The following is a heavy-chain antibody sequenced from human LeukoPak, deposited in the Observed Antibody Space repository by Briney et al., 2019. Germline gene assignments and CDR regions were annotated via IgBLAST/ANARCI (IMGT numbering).Heavy chain of an antibody. CDR1: GYTFTSNY. CDR2: ISPSGGST. D-gene: IGHD2-15*01. J-gene: IGHJ5*02. Sequence: VASVKVSCKAFGYTFTSNYMHWVRQAPGQGPEWMGVISPSGGSTTYAQKFQGRVTLTRDMSTSTDYLELSSLRSEDTAVYYCARDWWIGNNWFDPWGQGTLVTVSS. CDR3: ARDWWIGNNWFDP. V-gene: IGHV1-46*01.